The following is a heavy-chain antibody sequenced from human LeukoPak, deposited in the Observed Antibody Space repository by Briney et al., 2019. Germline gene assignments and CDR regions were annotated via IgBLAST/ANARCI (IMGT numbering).Heavy chain of an antibody. D-gene: IGHD6-19*01. CDR1: GFTFSSYW. CDR3: AREGAVAGTGIDY. Sequence: GGSLRLSCAASGFTFSSYWMSWVRQAPGKGLEWVANIKQDGSEKYYVDSVKGRFTISRDNAKNSLYLQMNSLRAEDTAVYYCAREGAVAGTGIDYWGQGTLVTVSS. J-gene: IGHJ4*02. CDR2: IKQDGSEK. V-gene: IGHV3-7*01.